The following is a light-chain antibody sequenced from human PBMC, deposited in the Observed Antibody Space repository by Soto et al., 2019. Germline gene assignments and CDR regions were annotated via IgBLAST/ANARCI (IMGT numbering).Light chain of an antibody. Sequence: QSALTQPASVSGSPGQSITISCTGTSSDVGGYNYVSWYQQHPGKAPKLMIYEVSNRPSGVSNRFSGSKSGNTASLTISGLQAEDEADYYCSSYTSSLRVYAFGTGTKVTVL. CDR1: SSDVGGYNY. V-gene: IGLV2-14*01. CDR2: EVS. J-gene: IGLJ1*01. CDR3: SSYTSSLRVYA.